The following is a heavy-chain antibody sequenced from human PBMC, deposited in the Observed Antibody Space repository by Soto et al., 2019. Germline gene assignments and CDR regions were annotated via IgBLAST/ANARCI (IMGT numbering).Heavy chain of an antibody. D-gene: IGHD3-3*01. V-gene: IGHV1-69*06. J-gene: IGHJ6*02. CDR2: IIPVIGTV. Sequence: QVQLVQSGAEVKKPGSSVRASCEVSGGTFITYAINWVRQAPGQGLEWMGVIIPVIGTVNYAQKFQGRVTITEDKSTGTAAMERSSLRSEDTALYYCAASDTDLWSGPPLNYYYGLNVWGQGTPVTVSS. CDR3: AASDTDLWSGPPLNYYYGLNV. CDR1: GGTFITYA.